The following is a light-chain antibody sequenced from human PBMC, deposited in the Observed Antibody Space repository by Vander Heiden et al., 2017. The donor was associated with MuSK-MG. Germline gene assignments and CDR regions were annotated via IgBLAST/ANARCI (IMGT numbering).Light chain of an antibody. CDR2: LGS. CDR1: QSLLHSNGYNY. Sequence: IVMTQSPLSLPVTPGEPASISCRSSQSLLHSNGYNYLDWYLQKPGQSPQLLIYLGSNRATGVPDRFSGSGSGTDFTLKISRVEAEDVAVYYCMQAQQTPQTFGPGTKVDIK. CDR3: MQAQQTPQT. V-gene: IGKV2-28*01. J-gene: IGKJ3*01.